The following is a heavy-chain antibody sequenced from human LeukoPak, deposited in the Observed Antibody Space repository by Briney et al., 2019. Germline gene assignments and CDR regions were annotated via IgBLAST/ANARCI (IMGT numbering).Heavy chain of an antibody. J-gene: IGHJ4*02. D-gene: IGHD3-22*01. CDR2: ISGSGGST. CDR3: AKDLWGTSGYYYGF. CDR1: GFTFSSYA. V-gene: IGHV3-23*01. Sequence: PGGSLRLSCAASGFTFSSYAMSWVRQAPGKRLEWVSVISGSGGSTFYADSVKGRFTVSRDNSKNMLYLQMNSLRAEDTAVYYCAKDLWGTSGYYYGFWGQGTLVTVSS.